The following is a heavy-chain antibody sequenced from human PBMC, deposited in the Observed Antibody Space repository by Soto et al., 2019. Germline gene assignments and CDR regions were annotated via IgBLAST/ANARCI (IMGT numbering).Heavy chain of an antibody. CDR2: INPLKGDT. V-gene: IGHV1-18*01. CDR3: ARVKVPAAVLGAFDV. CDR1: GYTFTTYG. Sequence: ASVKVSCKASGYTFTTYGITWVRQAPGQGLDWMGWINPLKGDTKSAANFQDRVTMTTDTSTRTAYMELRSLRSDDTAVYYCARVKVPAAVLGAFDVWGQGKMVTVSS. J-gene: IGHJ3*01. D-gene: IGHD2-2*01.